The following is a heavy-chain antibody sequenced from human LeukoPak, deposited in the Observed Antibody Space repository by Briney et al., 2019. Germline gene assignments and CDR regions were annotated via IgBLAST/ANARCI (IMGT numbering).Heavy chain of an antibody. J-gene: IGHJ6*02. CDR3: ARASRDYFYYGMDV. V-gene: IGHV1-8*01. CDR1: GYTFTRYD. CDR2: MNPNSGNT. Sequence: ASVKVSCKASGYTFTRYDINWVRQATGQGLEWMGWMNPNSGNTGYAQKFQGGVTMTRNTSISTAYMELSSLRSEDTAVYYCARASRDYFYYGMDVWGQGTTVTVSS.